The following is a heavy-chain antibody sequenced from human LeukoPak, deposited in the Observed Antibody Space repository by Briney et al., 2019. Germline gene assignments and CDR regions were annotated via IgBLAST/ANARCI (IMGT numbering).Heavy chain of an antibody. J-gene: IGHJ4*02. V-gene: IGHV3-7*01. CDR2: IKQDGSEK. D-gene: IGHD2-15*01. CDR1: GFTFSSYW. CDR3: AREDEEDYYFDY. Sequence: PGGSLRLSCAASGFTFSSYWIYWVRQAPGKGLEWVANIKQDGSEKYYVDSVKGRFTISRDNAKTSLYLQMNSLRAEDTAVYYCAREDEEDYYFDYWGQGTLVTVSS.